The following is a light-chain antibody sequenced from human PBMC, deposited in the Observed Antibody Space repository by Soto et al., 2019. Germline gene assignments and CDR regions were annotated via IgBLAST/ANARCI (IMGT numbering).Light chain of an antibody. CDR2: AAS. CDR1: QSVSSY. CDR3: QQSSNSPWT. V-gene: IGKV3-11*01. J-gene: IGKJ1*01. Sequence: IPLPQSPSSLSSSVGERVTLPCRASQSVSSYLPWYQQKPGQAPRLLIYAASNRHTGIPARFSGSGSGTDFTLTISSLEPEDFAIYYCQQSSNSPWTFGQGTRLDIK.